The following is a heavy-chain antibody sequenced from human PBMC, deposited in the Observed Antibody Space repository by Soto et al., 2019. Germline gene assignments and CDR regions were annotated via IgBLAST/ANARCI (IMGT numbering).Heavy chain of an antibody. D-gene: IGHD3-10*01. CDR3: ARDLRITMVRGPHYYYGMDV. CDR1: GFTFSSYS. Sequence: GGSLRLSCAASGFTFSSYSMNWVRQAQGKGLEWVSSISSSSSYIYYADSVKGRFTISRDNAKNSLYLQMNSLRAEDTAVYYCARDLRITMVRGPHYYYGMDVWGQGTTVTVSS. J-gene: IGHJ6*02. CDR2: ISSSSSYI. V-gene: IGHV3-21*01.